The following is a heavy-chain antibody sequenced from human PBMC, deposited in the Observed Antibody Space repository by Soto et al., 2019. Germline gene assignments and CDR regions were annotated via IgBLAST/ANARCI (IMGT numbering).Heavy chain of an antibody. J-gene: IGHJ4*02. CDR2: ISGSGGST. D-gene: IGHD3-22*01. Sequence: PGGSLRLSCAASGFTFSSYAMSWVRQAPGKGLEWVSGISGSGGSTYYADSVKGRFTFSRDNSKSTLYLQMNSLRAEDTAVYYCAKDRHYSASSGLDYWGQGTLVTVSS. CDR1: GFTFSSYA. V-gene: IGHV3-23*01. CDR3: AKDRHYSASSGLDY.